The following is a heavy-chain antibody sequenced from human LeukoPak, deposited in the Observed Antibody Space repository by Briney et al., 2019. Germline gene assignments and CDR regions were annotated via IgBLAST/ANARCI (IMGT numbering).Heavy chain of an antibody. CDR1: GFIFSSTW. CDR3: ATARNYRFDY. J-gene: IGHJ4*02. CDR2: INSDGSTI. Sequence: GGSLRLSCAGSGFIFSSTWMHWVRQAPGEGLVWVSRINSDGSTINYADSVKGRLTISRDNAKNTLYLQMNSLRVEDTALYFCATARNYRFDYWGQGTLVTVSS. D-gene: IGHD1-7*01. V-gene: IGHV3-74*01.